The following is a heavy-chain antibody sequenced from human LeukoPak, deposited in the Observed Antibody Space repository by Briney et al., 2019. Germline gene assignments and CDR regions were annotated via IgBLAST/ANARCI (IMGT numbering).Heavy chain of an antibody. CDR1: GGSISSYY. CDR3: ARSSGALDIVVVPAAMESFDY. D-gene: IGHD2-2*03. V-gene: IGHV4-4*07. Sequence: SETLSLTCTVSGGSISSYYWSWIRQPAGKGLEWIGRIYASGNTNYNPSLTSRVTMSVDTSKNQFSLKLSSVTAADTAVYYCARSSGALDIVVVPAAMESFDYWGQGTLVTVSS. CDR2: IYASGNT. J-gene: IGHJ4*02.